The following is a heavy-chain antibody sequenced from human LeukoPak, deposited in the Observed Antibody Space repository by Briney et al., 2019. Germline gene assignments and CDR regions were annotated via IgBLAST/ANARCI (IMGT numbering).Heavy chain of an antibody. CDR1: GFTFSSYA. J-gene: IGHJ4*02. Sequence: GGSLRLSCAASGFTFSSYAMHWVRQAPGKGLEWVAVISYDGSNKYYADSVKGRFTISRDNAKNSLYLQMNSLRAEDTAVYYCARGGVVPAATIDYWGQGTLVTVSS. CDR2: ISYDGSNK. D-gene: IGHD2-2*01. CDR3: ARGGVVPAATIDY. V-gene: IGHV3-30-3*01.